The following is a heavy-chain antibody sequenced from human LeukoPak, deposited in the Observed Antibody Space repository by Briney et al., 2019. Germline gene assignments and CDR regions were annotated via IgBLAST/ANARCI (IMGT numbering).Heavy chain of an antibody. V-gene: IGHV5-51*01. CDR2: IYRCDSDS. CDR3: ARRAYCGGDCYSDY. Sequence: GESLKISCKGSGYSFTSYWIGWVRQMPGKGLEWMGIIYRCDSDSRYSASFQGQVTISADKSISTAYLQWSSLKASDTAIYYCARRAYCGGDCYSDYWGQGTLVTVSS. J-gene: IGHJ4*02. D-gene: IGHD2-21*02. CDR1: GYSFTSYW.